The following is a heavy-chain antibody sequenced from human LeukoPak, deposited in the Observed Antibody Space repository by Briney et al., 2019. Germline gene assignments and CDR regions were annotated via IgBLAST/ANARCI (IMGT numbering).Heavy chain of an antibody. CDR1: GGSISSYY. CDR2: ISTSGSN. J-gene: IGHJ5*02. CDR3: ARDHGIAAAGNWVDP. D-gene: IGHD6-13*01. Sequence: SETLSLTCTASGGSISSYYWSWIRQPAGKGLEWIASISTSGSNNYNPSLKSRVTMSVDTSKNQFSLKPSSVTAADTAVYYCARDHGIAAAGNWVDPWGQETLVTVSS. V-gene: IGHV4-4*07.